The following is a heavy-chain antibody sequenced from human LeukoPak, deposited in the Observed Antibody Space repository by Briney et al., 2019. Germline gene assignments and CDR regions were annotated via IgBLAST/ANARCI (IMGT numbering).Heavy chain of an antibody. CDR2: IHYSGST. CDR1: GGSISSYY. J-gene: IGHJ4*02. CDR3: ARAVLSYCSGGSCPYFDY. D-gene: IGHD2-15*01. Sequence: PETLSLTCSVSGGSISSYYWIWIRQPPGKGLEWIGYIHYSGSTNYNPSLKSRLSLSVDTSKNQISLRLSSATAADTAVYYCARAVLSYCSGGSCPYFDYWGQGTLVTVSS. V-gene: IGHV4-59*01.